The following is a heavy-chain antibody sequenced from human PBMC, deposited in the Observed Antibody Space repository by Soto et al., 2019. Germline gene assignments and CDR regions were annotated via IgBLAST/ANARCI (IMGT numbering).Heavy chain of an antibody. Sequence: SVKVSCKASGGTFSSYAISWVRQAPGQGLEWMGGIIPIFGTANYAQKFQGRVTITADKSTSTAYMELSSLRSEDTAVYYCARGVVVVAASQLGWFDPWGQGTLVTVSS. D-gene: IGHD2-15*01. CDR2: IIPIFGTA. CDR3: ARGVVVVAASQLGWFDP. CDR1: GGTFSSYA. V-gene: IGHV1-69*06. J-gene: IGHJ5*02.